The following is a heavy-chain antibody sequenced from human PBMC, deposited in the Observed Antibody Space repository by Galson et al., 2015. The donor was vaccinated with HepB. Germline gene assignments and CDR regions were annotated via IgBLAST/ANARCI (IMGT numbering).Heavy chain of an antibody. Sequence: SLRLSCAVSGFSVTHNYMTWVRQAPGKGPEWVSSIYGDNNAYYGESVKGRFTVSRDESKNVLYLQMNDLRVEDTAVYYCARDYGHYYKSGALPFHYFDLWGQGILVTVSS. J-gene: IGHJ5*02. V-gene: IGHV3-53*01. D-gene: IGHD3-10*01. CDR1: GFSVTHNY. CDR3: ARDYGHYYKSGALPFHYFDL. CDR2: IYGDNNA.